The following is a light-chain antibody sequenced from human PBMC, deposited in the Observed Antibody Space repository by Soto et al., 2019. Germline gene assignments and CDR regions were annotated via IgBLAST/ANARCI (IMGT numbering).Light chain of an antibody. J-gene: IGKJ2*01. Sequence: EIVMTQSPATLSVSPGARATLFCRASESVISDLAWYRQKPGQAPRLLIYGASIRSAGVPARFSGSGSGTEFSRTTSILQSEDGAVYFCQQYYMSPPIFGQGANLQI. CDR3: QQYYMSPPI. CDR1: ESVISD. V-gene: IGKV3D-15*03. CDR2: GAS.